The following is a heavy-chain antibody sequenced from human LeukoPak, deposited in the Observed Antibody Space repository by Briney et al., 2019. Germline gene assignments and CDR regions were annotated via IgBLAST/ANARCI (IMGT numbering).Heavy chain of an antibody. CDR3: ARGVRSFYFDY. CDR2: IIPIFGTA. CDR1: GGTFSSYA. V-gene: IGHV1-69*01. D-gene: IGHD3-10*01. Sequence: VASVKVSCKASGGTFSSYAISWVRQAPGPGLEWMGGIIPIFGTANYAQKFQGRVTITADESTSTAYMELSSLRSEDTAVYYCARGVRSFYFDYWGQGTLVTVSS. J-gene: IGHJ4*02.